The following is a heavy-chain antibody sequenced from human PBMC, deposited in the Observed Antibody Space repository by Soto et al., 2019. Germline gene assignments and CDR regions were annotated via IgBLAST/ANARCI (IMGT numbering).Heavy chain of an antibody. D-gene: IGHD2-2*01. CDR2: IHYSGSS. J-gene: IGHJ5*02. CDR3: ARNGPAAMSNGSDP. V-gene: IGHV4-39*02. Sequence: PSETLSLRCTVPGGTSISSSYCWSRIHQHPGKGLERFGGIHYSGSSCYNPSLKRRVPISVPTSMSHLSLKLGSATARGTAVYYCARNGPAAMSNGSDPWGQGTLVTVSP. CDR1: GGTSISSSYC.